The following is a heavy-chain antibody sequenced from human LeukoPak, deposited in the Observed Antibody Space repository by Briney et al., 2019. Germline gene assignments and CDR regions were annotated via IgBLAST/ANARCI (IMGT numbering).Heavy chain of an antibody. CDR2: ISYDGSNK. Sequence: PGGSLRLSCAASGFTFSSYAMHWVRQAPGKGLEWVAVISYDGSNKYYADSVKGRFTISRDNSKNTLYLQMNSLRAEDTAVYYCARAGYGGAFDIWGQGTMVTVSS. D-gene: IGHD5-12*01. J-gene: IGHJ3*02. CDR3: ARAGYGGAFDI. CDR1: GFTFSSYA. V-gene: IGHV3-30-3*01.